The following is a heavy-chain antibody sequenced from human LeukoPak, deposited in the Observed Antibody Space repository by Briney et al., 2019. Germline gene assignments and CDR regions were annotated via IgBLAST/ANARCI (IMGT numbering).Heavy chain of an antibody. CDR1: GFTFSNWG. CDR2: IWSDGSYK. Sequence: GGSLRLSCATSGFTFSNWGMRWVRQAPGKGLEWVAVIWSDGSYKYYADSVKGRFTISRDNSKNTLSLQMNSLRAEDTAMYYCAKDVTTGTLALDYWGQGTLVTVSS. V-gene: IGHV3-33*06. D-gene: IGHD1-1*01. CDR3: AKDVTTGTLALDY. J-gene: IGHJ4*02.